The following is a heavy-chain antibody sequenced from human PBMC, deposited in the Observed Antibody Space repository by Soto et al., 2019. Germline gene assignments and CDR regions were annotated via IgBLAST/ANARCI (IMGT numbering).Heavy chain of an antibody. CDR3: VRRYGCCIDY. V-gene: IGHV4-59*08. CDR2: IYYSGST. D-gene: IGHD1-1*01. J-gene: IGHJ4*02. Sequence: PSETLSLTCTVSGGSISSYYWSWIRQPPGKGLEWIGYIYYSGSTNYNPSLKSRVTISVDTSKNQFSLKLSSVTAADTALYYCVRRYGCCIDYRGQGTLVTVSS. CDR1: GGSISSYY.